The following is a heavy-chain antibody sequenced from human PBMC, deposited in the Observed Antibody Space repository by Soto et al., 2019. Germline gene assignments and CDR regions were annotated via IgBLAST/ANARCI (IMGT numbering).Heavy chain of an antibody. CDR1: GFICGSYD. J-gene: IGHJ3*02. Sequence: PGGSLRLSCAASGFICGSYDMSWVRQAPGKGLEWVSTILVDGRTFYVDSVKGRLTISRDSSQNTVYLQMNSLTAGDTALYYCAKATATGGGAFDICGQGTKVTVSS. D-gene: IGHD2-8*02. CDR3: AKATATGGGAFDI. CDR2: ILVDGRT. V-gene: IGHV3-23*01.